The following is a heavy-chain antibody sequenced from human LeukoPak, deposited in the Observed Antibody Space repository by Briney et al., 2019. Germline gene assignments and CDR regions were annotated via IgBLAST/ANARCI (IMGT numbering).Heavy chain of an antibody. CDR1: GGSISSYY. Sequence: SETLSLTCTVSGGSISSYYWSWIRQPPGNGLEWIGYIYYSGSTNYNPSLKSRVTISVDTSKNQFSLKLSSVTAADTAVYYCARWPQWHHWDAFDIWGQGTMVTVSS. D-gene: IGHD6-19*01. V-gene: IGHV4-59*08. CDR2: IYYSGST. CDR3: ARWPQWHHWDAFDI. J-gene: IGHJ3*02.